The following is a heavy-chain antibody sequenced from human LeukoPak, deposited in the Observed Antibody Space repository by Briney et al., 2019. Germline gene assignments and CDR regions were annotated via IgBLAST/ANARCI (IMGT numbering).Heavy chain of an antibody. D-gene: IGHD3-16*01. CDR1: GFTFDDYA. V-gene: IGHV3-43*02. CDR3: AKEEGALDYYYCYGMDV. Sequence: PGGSLRLSCAASGFTFDDYAMHWVRQAPGKGLEWVSLISGDGGSTYYADSVKGRFTISRDNSKNSLYLQMNSLRTEDTALYYCAKEEGALDYYYCYGMDVWGQGTTVTVSS. CDR2: ISGDGGST. J-gene: IGHJ6*02.